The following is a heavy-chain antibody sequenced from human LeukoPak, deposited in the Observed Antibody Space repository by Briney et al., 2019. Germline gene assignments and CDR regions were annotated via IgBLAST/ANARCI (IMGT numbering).Heavy chain of an antibody. CDR1: GGSFSGYY. Sequence: PSETLSLTCAVYGGSFSGYYWSWLRQPPGKGLEWIGEINHSGSTNYNPSLTSRVTISVDTSKNQFSLKLSSVTAADTAVYYCARGGVYGSGLYYYYYYMDVWGKGTTVTVSS. V-gene: IGHV4-34*01. D-gene: IGHD3-10*01. J-gene: IGHJ6*03. CDR2: INHSGST. CDR3: ARGGVYGSGLYYYYYYMDV.